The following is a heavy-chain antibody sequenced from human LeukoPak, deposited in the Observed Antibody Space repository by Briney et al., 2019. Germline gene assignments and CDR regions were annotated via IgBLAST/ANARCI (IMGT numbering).Heavy chain of an antibody. V-gene: IGHV3-30*04. CDR2: ISYDGSNK. CDR3: AHIVATASQDY. D-gene: IGHD5-12*01. Sequence: GGSLRLSCAASGFTFSSYAMHWVRQAPGKGLEWVAVISYDGSNKYYADSVKGRFTISRDNSKNTLYLQMNSLRAEDTAVYYCAHIVATASQDYWGQGTLVTVSS. J-gene: IGHJ4*02. CDR1: GFTFSSYA.